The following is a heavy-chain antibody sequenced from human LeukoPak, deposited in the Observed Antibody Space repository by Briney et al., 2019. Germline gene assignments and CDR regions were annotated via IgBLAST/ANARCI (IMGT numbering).Heavy chain of an antibody. J-gene: IGHJ4*02. CDR3: ASSVWFGVSFDY. CDR1: GFTFSDYY. D-gene: IGHD3-10*01. Sequence: GGSLRLSCAASGFTFSDYYMSWIRQAPGKGLEWVSYISGSGSTIYYADSVKGRFTISRDNAKNSLYLQMNSLRAEDTAVYYCASSVWFGVSFDYWGQGTLVTVSS. CDR2: ISGSGSTI. V-gene: IGHV3-11*04.